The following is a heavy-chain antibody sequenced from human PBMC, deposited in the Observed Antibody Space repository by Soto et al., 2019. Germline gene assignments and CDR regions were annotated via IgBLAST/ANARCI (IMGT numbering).Heavy chain of an antibody. CDR3: SRDLCTSTSCYWKCFDN. CDR1: GYSFTSYG. Sequence: QVQLVQSGAEVKKPGASVKVSCKASGYSFTSYGISWVRQAPGQGLEWMGWISGYNSDTKYDQKFQGRVTMTTYTSTSTVYMELRTLRADYTAVYSCSRDLCTSTSCYWKCFDNWGQGTLVTVSS. V-gene: IGHV1-18*01. J-gene: IGHJ4*02. D-gene: IGHD2-2*01. CDR2: ISGYNSDT.